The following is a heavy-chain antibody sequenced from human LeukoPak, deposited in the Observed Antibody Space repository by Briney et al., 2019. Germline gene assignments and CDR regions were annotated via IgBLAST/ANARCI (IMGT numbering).Heavy chain of an antibody. Sequence: GGSLRLSCAASGFTFSNYGMHWVRQAPGKGLEWVAFIRYDGSNKYYADSVKGRFTISRDNSKNTLYLQMNSLRAEDTAVYYCAKRRYFDWLLYDWFDPWGQGTLVTVSS. J-gene: IGHJ5*02. CDR1: GFTFSNYG. CDR3: AKRRYFDWLLYDWFDP. CDR2: IRYDGSNK. V-gene: IGHV3-30*02. D-gene: IGHD3-9*01.